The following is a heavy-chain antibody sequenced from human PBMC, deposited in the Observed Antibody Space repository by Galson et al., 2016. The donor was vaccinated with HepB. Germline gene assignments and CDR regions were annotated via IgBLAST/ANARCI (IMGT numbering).Heavy chain of an antibody. Sequence: SLRLSCAASGFSFNIYAMSWVRQAPGKGLEWVSGVSGSGDGTYYADSVKGRFTISRDNSKDMLYLQMDSLRAEDTAIYFCAEDLGSGYDLHYFESWGQGTLVTVSP. CDR1: GFSFNIYA. J-gene: IGHJ4*02. CDR2: VSGSGDGT. V-gene: IGHV3-23*01. D-gene: IGHD5-12*01. CDR3: AEDLGSGYDLHYFES.